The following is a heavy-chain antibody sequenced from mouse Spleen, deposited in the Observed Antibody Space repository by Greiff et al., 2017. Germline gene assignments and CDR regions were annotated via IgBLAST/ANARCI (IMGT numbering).Heavy chain of an antibody. CDR3: ARDLSAMDY. CDR2: IRNKANGYTT. CDR1: GFTFTDYY. V-gene: IGHV7-3*02. J-gene: IGHJ4*01. Sequence: EVKLVESGGGLVQPGGSLRLSCATSGFTFTDYYMSWVRQPPGKALEWLGFIRNKANGYTTEYSASVKGRFTISRDNSQSILYLQMNTLRAEDSATYYCARDLSAMDYWGQGTSVTVSS.